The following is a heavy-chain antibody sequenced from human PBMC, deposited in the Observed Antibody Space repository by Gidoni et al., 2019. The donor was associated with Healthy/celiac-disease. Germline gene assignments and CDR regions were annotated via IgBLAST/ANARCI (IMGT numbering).Heavy chain of an antibody. Sequence: QVQLVQSGAEVKKPGSSVKVSCKASGGTFSSYAISWVRQAPGQGLEWMGGIIPIFGTANYAQKFQGRVTITADKSTSTAYMELSSLRSEDTAVYYCARDKGGIGIAVAGSNYYYGMDVWGQGTTVTVSS. J-gene: IGHJ6*02. V-gene: IGHV1-69*06. CDR2: IIPIFGTA. CDR1: GGTFSSYA. D-gene: IGHD6-19*01. CDR3: ARDKGGIGIAVAGSNYYYGMDV.